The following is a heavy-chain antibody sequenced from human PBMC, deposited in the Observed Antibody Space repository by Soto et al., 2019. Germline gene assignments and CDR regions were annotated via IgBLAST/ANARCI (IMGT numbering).Heavy chain of an antibody. J-gene: IGHJ6*02. CDR1: GGSISSYY. CDR3: ARGGVTTVVIPKYYYFGLDV. CDR2: VESSGST. D-gene: IGHD4-17*01. V-gene: IGHV4-59*01. Sequence: SETLSLTRTVSGGSISSYYWTWVRQPPGKGLEWIGYVESSGSTSYNPSLMSRVTISVDTSKNQFSLKLTSVTAADTAVYYCARGGVTTVVIPKYYYFGLDVWGQGTTVTVSS.